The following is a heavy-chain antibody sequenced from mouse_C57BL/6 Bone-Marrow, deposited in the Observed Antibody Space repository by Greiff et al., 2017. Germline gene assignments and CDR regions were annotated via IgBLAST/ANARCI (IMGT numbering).Heavy chain of an antibody. CDR2: IDPSGSST. D-gene: IGHD2-4*01. V-gene: IGHV1-50*01. CDR3: AREGSTMITERWAD. CDR1: GYTFPSYW. Sequence: QVQLQQPGAELVKPGASVKLSCKASGYTFPSYWMPWVKQRPGQGLEWIGEIDPSGSSTNYNQKFKGKSTLTVDTSSSTAYMQISSLTSEDSAVYYCAREGSTMITERWADWGQGTLVTVSA. J-gene: IGHJ3*01.